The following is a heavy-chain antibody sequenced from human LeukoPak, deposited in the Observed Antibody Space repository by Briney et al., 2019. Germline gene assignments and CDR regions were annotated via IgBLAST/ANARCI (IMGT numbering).Heavy chain of an antibody. CDR3: ARDREHSYGSDFDH. D-gene: IGHD5-18*01. CDR1: GGSIHTCY. J-gene: IGHJ4*02. Sequence: SETLSLTCSVSGGSIHTCYWVWIRQPAGKGLEWVGRINISGHRDYNPSLRSRVTMSIDKTDNQFSLNLRSVTAADTAVYYCARDREHSYGSDFDHWGQGILVTVSS. V-gene: IGHV4-4*07. CDR2: INISGHR.